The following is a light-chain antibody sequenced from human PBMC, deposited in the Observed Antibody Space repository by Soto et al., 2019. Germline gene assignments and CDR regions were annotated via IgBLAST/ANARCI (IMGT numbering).Light chain of an antibody. Sequence: EIVLTQSPGTLSLSPGERATLSCRASQSVSSSYLAWYQQKPGQAPRLLIYGASSRATGIPDRFSGSGSGTDFTLTISRLEPEDFAFYYCQQYGRSRTFGQGPKVEIK. J-gene: IGKJ1*01. V-gene: IGKV3-20*01. CDR3: QQYGRSRT. CDR2: GAS. CDR1: QSVSSSY.